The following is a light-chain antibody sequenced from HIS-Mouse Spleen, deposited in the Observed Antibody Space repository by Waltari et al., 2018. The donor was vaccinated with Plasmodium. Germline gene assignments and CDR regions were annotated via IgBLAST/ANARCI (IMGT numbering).Light chain of an antibody. CDR3: QQYYSFPYT. J-gene: IGKJ2*01. Sequence: AIWMTQSPSLLPAPTGDRVTTSCRMRQGISSYLDWYQQKPGKAPELLYSAESTLQSGVPSRCSGSGSETDFTLTISCPQSEDIATYYCQQYYSFPYTFGQGTKLEIK. V-gene: IGKV1D-8*02. CDR2: AES. CDR1: QGISSY.